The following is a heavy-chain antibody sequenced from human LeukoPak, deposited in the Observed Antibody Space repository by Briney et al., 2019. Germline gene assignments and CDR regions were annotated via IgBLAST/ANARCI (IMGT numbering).Heavy chain of an antibody. CDR2: INQDGSEK. Sequence: PGGSLSLSCAASGFTFNIYWRSWVRQAPGKGLEWVANINQDGSEKYCVDSVKGRFTISRDNAKNSLYLHMNSLRAEDTAVYYCARDTAYGDSEDYWRQGTLVTVSS. V-gene: IGHV3-7*05. J-gene: IGHJ4*02. D-gene: IGHD4-17*01. CDR1: GFTFNIYW. CDR3: ARDTAYGDSEDY.